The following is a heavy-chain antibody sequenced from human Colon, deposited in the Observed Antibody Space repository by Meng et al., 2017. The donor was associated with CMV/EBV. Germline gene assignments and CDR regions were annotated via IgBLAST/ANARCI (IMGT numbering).Heavy chain of an antibody. Sequence: GESLKISCAASGFIFSNYGMHWVRQAPGKGLEWVAIISSDGSNEHYADSVKGRFAISGDNSKNTLYLQLNSLRAEDTAVYYCAKGCTTFCYYIDYWGRGTLVTVSS. CDR2: ISSDGSNE. CDR3: AKGCTTFCYYIDY. V-gene: IGHV3-33*06. CDR1: GFIFSNYG. D-gene: IGHD2/OR15-2a*01. J-gene: IGHJ4*02.